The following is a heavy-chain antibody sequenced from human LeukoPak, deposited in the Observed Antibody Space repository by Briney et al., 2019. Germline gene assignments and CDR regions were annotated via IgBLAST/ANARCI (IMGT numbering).Heavy chain of an antibody. CDR2: ISSSSSYI. J-gene: IGHJ4*02. Sequence: GGSLRLSCAASGFTFSSYSMNWVRQAPGKGLEWVSSISSSSSYIYYADSVKGRFTISRDNAKNSLYLQMNSLRAEDTAVYYCARDRTTVTTPTDYWGQGTLVPVSS. CDR1: GFTFSSYS. CDR3: ARDRTTVTTPTDY. D-gene: IGHD4-17*01. V-gene: IGHV3-21*01.